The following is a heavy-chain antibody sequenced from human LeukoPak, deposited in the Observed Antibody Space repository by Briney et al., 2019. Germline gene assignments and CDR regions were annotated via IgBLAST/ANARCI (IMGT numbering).Heavy chain of an antibody. CDR1: GGTFSSYA. J-gene: IGHJ4*02. D-gene: IGHD6-13*01. Sequence: ASVKVSCKASGGTFSSYAISWVRQATGQGLEWMGWLNPNIGDTGYAQKFQGRVTMTRNTSISTAYMELSSLRSEDTAVYYCARGVAAGVDYWGQGTLVTVSS. CDR3: ARGVAAGVDY. CDR2: LNPNIGDT. V-gene: IGHV1-8*02.